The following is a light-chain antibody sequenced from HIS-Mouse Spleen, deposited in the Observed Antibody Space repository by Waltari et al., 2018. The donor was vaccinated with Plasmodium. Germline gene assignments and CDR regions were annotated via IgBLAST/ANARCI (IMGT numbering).Light chain of an antibody. J-gene: IGLJ2*01. V-gene: IGLV3-21*02. CDR3: QGWDSSSDHPV. Sequence: SYVLTQPPSVSVAPGQTARITCGGNNIGSKSVHWYQQKPGQAPLLVVYDDSDRPSGITERFSGSNSGNTATLTISRVEAGDEADYYCQGWDSSSDHPVFGGGTKLTVL. CDR1: NIGSKS. CDR2: DDS.